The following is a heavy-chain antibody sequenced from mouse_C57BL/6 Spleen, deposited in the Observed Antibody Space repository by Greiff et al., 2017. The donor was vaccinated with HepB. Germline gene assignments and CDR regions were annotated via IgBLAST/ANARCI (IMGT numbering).Heavy chain of an antibody. CDR3: ARSPYFAY. J-gene: IGHJ3*01. D-gene: IGHD2-10*01. CDR2: IYPRSGNT. V-gene: IGHV1-81*01. Sequence: QVQLQQSGAELARPGASVKLSCKASGYTFTSYGISWVKQRTGQGLEWIGEIYPRSGNTYYNEKFKGKATLTADKSSSTAYMELRSLTSEDSAVYFCARSPYFAYWGQGTLVTVSA. CDR1: GYTFTSYG.